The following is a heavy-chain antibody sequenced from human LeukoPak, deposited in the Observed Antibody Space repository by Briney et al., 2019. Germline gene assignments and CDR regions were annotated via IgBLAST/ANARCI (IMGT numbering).Heavy chain of an antibody. J-gene: IGHJ4*02. V-gene: IGHV4-38-2*01. Sequence: SETLSLTCAVSGYSISSGYYWGWIRQPPGKGLEWIGSIYHSGSTYYNPSLKSRVTISVDTSENQFSLRLTSVTAADTALYYCAGATIAAAGFSFDYWGQGTLVTVSS. CDR3: AGATIAAAGFSFDY. CDR1: GYSISSGYY. CDR2: IYHSGST. D-gene: IGHD6-13*01.